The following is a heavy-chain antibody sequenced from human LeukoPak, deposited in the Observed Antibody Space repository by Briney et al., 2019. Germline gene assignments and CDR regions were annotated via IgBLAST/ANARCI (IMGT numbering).Heavy chain of an antibody. D-gene: IGHD3-10*01. CDR1: GFTFSSYA. CDR3: ATPLWFGELISYYYGMDV. V-gene: IGHV3-23*01. Sequence: GGSLRLSCAASGFTFSSYAMSWVRQAPGKGLEWVSAISGSGGSTYYADSVKGRFTISRDNSKNTLYLQMNSLRVEDTAVYYCATPLWFGELISYYYGMDVWGQGTTVTVSS. J-gene: IGHJ6*02. CDR2: ISGSGGST.